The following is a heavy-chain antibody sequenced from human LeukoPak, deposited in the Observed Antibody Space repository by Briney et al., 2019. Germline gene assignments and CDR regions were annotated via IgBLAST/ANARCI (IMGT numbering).Heavy chain of an antibody. V-gene: IGHV4-59*01. Sequence: SETLSLTCAVSGGSISSYYWSWIRQPPGKGLEWIGYIYYSGSTNYNPSLKSRVTISVDTSKNQFSLKLSSVTAADTAVYYCARERAVTTYYYFDYWGQGTLVTVSS. CDR2: IYYSGST. CDR3: ARERAVTTYYYFDY. CDR1: GGSISSYY. J-gene: IGHJ4*02. D-gene: IGHD4-17*01.